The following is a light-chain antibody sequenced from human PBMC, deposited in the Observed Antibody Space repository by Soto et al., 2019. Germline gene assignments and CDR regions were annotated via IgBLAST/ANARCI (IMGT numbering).Light chain of an antibody. CDR2: DAS. CDR1: QTVRNNY. CDR3: QQRHMWPIT. V-gene: IGKV3D-20*02. Sequence: EFVLTQSPGTLSLSPGERATLSCRASQTVRNNYLAWYQQKPGQAPRLLIYDASSRATGIPDRFSGSGSGTDFNLTISSLETEDSAVYYCQQRHMWPITFGQGTRLEIK. J-gene: IGKJ5*01.